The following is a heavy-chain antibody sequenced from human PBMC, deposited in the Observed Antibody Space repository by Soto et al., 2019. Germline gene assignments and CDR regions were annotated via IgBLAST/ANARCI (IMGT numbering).Heavy chain of an antibody. CDR3: ATRPSYRIAAAGTNNY. J-gene: IGHJ4*02. V-gene: IGHV3-23*01. CDR1: GFTFSSYA. D-gene: IGHD6-13*01. Sequence: GGSLRLSCAASGFTFSSYAMSWVRQAPGKGLEWVSAISGSGGSTYYADSVKGRFTISRDNSKNTLYLQMNSLRAEDTAVYYCATRPSYRIAAAGTNNYWGQGTLVTVSS. CDR2: ISGSGGST.